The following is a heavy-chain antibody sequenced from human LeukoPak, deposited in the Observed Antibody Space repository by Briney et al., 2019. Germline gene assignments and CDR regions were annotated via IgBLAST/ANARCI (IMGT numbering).Heavy chain of an antibody. CDR3: ARDLSVGILYD. CDR1: GFTFSSYS. D-gene: IGHD2-8*01. V-gene: IGHV3-48*01. Sequence: PGGSLRLSCAASGFTFSSYSMNWVRQAPGKGLEWVSYISSSSSTIYYADSVKGRFTISRDNAKNSLYLQMNSLRAEDTAVYYCARDLSVGILYDWGQGTLVTVSS. CDR2: ISSSSSTI. J-gene: IGHJ4*02.